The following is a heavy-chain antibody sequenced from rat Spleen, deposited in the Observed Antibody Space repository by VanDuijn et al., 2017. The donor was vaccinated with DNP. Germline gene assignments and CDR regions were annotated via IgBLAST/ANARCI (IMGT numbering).Heavy chain of an antibody. J-gene: IGHJ4*01. CDR1: GFTFSNYY. Sequence: EVQLVESGGGLVQPGRSLKLSCAASGFTFSNYYMAWVRQAPTKGLEWVSYITTGGGGTYYRDSVKGRFTISRDNAKNTLYLQMDSLRSEDTATYYCTRAEGTGFPYWGQGASVTVSS. V-gene: IGHV5-27*01. CDR3: TRAEGTGFPY. CDR2: ITTGGGGT. D-gene: IGHD1-11*01.